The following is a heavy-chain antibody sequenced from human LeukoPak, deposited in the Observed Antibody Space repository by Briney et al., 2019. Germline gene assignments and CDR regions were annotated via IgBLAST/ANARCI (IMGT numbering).Heavy chain of an antibody. Sequence: PGGSLRLSCAASGFTFSSYAMSWVRQAPGKGLEWVSAISGSGGSTYYADSVKGRFTISRGNSKNTLYLQMNSLRAEDTAVYYCAKESYYYGLPRPDYWGQGTLVTVSS. CDR2: ISGSGGST. D-gene: IGHD3-10*01. CDR3: AKESYYYGLPRPDY. CDR1: GFTFSSYA. V-gene: IGHV3-23*01. J-gene: IGHJ4*02.